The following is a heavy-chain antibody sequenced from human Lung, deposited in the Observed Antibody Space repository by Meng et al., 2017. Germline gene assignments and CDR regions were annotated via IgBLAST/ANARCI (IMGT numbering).Heavy chain of an antibody. CDR2: INPKSGDT. D-gene: IGHD6-13*01. CDR3: ARDEDISAAGKLFGDY. CDR1: GYTFPDDW. V-gene: IGHV1-2*06. J-gene: IGHJ4*02. Sequence: QGRLVESGGEVEKPGAAVKVSCKASGYTFPDDWLHWVRRAPGPGLEWMGRINPKSGDTHYAQRFQGRVTMTGDTSSSTAYMELSGLRSDDTAMYYCARDEDISAAGKLFGDYWGQGTLVTVSS.